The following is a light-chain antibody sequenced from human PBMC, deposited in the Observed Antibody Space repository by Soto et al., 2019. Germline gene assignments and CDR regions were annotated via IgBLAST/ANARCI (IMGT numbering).Light chain of an antibody. CDR3: NSYTSSSTHV. J-gene: IGLJ1*01. CDR1: SSDVGGHNH. V-gene: IGLV2-14*01. Sequence: QPALTQPASVSGSPGQSITISCTGSSSDVGGHNHVSWYQQHPGKAPKLIIYEVGNRPSGVSNRFSGSKSGNTASLTISGFQAEDEADYYCNSYTSSSTHVFGTGTKLTVL. CDR2: EVG.